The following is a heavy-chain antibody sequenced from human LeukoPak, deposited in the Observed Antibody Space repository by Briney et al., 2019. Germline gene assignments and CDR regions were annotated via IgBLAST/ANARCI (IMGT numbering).Heavy chain of an antibody. CDR1: GYTFTSYG. J-gene: IGHJ4*02. V-gene: IGHV1-18*01. CDR2: ISAYNGNT. CDR3: ARGEYDYIWGSYRYTGREYYFDY. Sequence: ASVKVSCKASGYTFTSYGISWVRQAPGQGLEWMGWISAYNGNTNYAQKLQGRVTMTTDTSTSTAYMERRSLRSDDTAVYYCARGEYDYIWGSYRYTGREYYFDYWGQGTLVTVSS. D-gene: IGHD3-16*02.